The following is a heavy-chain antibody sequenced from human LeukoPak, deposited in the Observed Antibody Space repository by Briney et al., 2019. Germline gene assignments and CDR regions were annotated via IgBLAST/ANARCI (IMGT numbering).Heavy chain of an antibody. CDR3: ARVGHCSSTSCIGNWFDP. CDR2: FYYSGST. D-gene: IGHD2-2*01. V-gene: IGHV4-59*01. Sequence: SEALSLTCTVSGGSISSYYWSWIRLPPGKGLEWIGYFYYSGSTNYNPSLKSRVTISVDTSKNQFSLKLSSVTAADTAVYYCARVGHCSSTSCIGNWFDPWGQGTLVTVSS. CDR1: GGSISSYY. J-gene: IGHJ5*02.